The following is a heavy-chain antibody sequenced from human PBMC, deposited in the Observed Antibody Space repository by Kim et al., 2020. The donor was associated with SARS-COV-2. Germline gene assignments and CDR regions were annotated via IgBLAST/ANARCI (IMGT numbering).Heavy chain of an antibody. CDR3: ASRVHCSGGSCPRYYYYYGMDV. Sequence: GGSLRLSCAASGFTFSSYGMHWVRQAPGKGLEWVAVISYDGSNKYYADSVKGRFTISRDNSKNTLYLQMNSLRAEDTAVYYCASRVHCSGGSCPRYYYYYGMDVWGQGTTVTVSS. J-gene: IGHJ6*02. D-gene: IGHD2-15*01. CDR2: ISYDGSNK. CDR1: GFTFSSYG. V-gene: IGHV3-33*05.